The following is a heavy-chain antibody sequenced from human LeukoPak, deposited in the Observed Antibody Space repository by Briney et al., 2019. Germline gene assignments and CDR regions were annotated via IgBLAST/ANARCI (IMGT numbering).Heavy chain of an antibody. V-gene: IGHV4-61*02. CDR1: GGSISSGSYY. CDR3: ARDLYYYGSGSYVIFDY. J-gene: IGHJ4*02. CDR2: IYTSGST. Sequence: SQTLSLTCTVSGGSISSGSYYWSWIRQPAGKGLEWIGRIYTSGSTNYNPSLKSRVTMSVDTSKNQFSLKLSSVTAADTAVYYCARDLYYYGSGSYVIFDYWGQGTLVTVSS. D-gene: IGHD3-10*01.